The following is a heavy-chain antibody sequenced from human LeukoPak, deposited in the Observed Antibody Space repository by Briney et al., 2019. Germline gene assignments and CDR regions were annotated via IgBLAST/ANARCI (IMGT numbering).Heavy chain of an antibody. Sequence: ASVKVSCKASGYTFTSYDISWVRQATGQGLEWMGWMNPNSGNTGYAQKFQGRVTMTRNTSISTAYMELSSLRSEDTAVYYCARGGGITIFGVVISFDYWGQGTLVTVSS. CDR2: MNPNSGNT. V-gene: IGHV1-8*01. CDR1: GYTFTSYD. D-gene: IGHD3-3*01. CDR3: ARGGGITIFGVVISFDY. J-gene: IGHJ4*02.